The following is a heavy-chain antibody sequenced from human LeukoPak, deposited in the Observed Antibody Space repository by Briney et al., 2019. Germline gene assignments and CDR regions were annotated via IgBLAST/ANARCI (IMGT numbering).Heavy chain of an antibody. J-gene: IGHJ4*02. CDR1: GFTFSSYA. D-gene: IGHD3-10*01. V-gene: IGHV3-23*01. CDR2: ISGSGGST. Sequence: GGPLRLPCAPSGFTFSSYAMSWVPQAPGKGLEWVSAISGSGGSTYYADSVKGRFTISRDNSKNTLYLQMNSLRAEDTAVYYCAKDPKSYGSGSYTFDYWGQGTLVTVSS. CDR3: AKDPKSYGSGSYTFDY.